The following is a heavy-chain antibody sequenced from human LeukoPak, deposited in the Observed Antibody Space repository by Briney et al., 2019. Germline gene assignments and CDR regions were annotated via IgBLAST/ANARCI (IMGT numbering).Heavy chain of an antibody. Sequence: GGSLRLSCAASGFSFSSYTMHWVRQAPGKGLEYVSAISSSGGSTYYVNSVKGRFTISRDNSKNTLYLQMNSLRAEDTAVYYCASHSSSWYGFDYWGQGTLVTVSS. CDR1: GFSFSSYT. J-gene: IGHJ4*02. CDR2: ISSSGGST. D-gene: IGHD6-13*01. CDR3: ASHSSSWYGFDY. V-gene: IGHV3-64*01.